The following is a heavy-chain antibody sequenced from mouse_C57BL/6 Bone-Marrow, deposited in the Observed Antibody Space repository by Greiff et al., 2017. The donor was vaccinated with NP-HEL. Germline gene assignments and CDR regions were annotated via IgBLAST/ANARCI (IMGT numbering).Heavy chain of an antibody. V-gene: IGHV14-3*01. J-gene: IGHJ3*01. CDR2: IEPANGNT. Sequence: VQLQQSVAELVRPGASVKLSCTASGFNIKNTHMHWVKQRPEQGLEWIGRIEPANGNTKYAPKFQGKATITADTSSNTAYLQLSSLTSEDTAIYYCANYYGSRGPWFAYWGQGTLVTVSA. D-gene: IGHD1-1*01. CDR3: ANYYGSRGPWFAY. CDR1: GFNIKNTH.